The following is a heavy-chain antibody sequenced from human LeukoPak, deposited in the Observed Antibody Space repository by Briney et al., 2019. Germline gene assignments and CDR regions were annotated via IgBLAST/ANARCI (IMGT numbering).Heavy chain of an antibody. V-gene: IGHV1-2*02. Sequence: EASVKVSCKASGYTFTGYYMHWVRQAPGQGLEWMGWINPNSGGTNYAQKFQGRVTMTRDTSISTAYMELSRLRSDDTAVYYCAAPWGSGYYLDYWGQGTLVTVSS. CDR3: AAPWGSGYYLDY. J-gene: IGHJ4*02. CDR2: INPNSGGT. D-gene: IGHD3-22*01. CDR1: GYTFTGYY.